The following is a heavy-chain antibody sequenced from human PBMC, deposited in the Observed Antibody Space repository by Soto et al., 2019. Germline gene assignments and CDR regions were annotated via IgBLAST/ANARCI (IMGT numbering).Heavy chain of an antibody. D-gene: IGHD2-15*01. CDR1: GDTFKSYA. V-gene: IGHV1-69*18. CDR3: ARDTDVVVVAATLYFYCYGLDV. J-gene: IGHJ6*02. CDR2: IIPLFGTA. Sequence: QVQLVQSGAEVKKPGSSVKVSCKVSGDTFKSYAFSWVRQAPGQGLEWMGRIIPLFGTADYPLRFQGRVTISADESTSTAYMELSSLRSEYTAVYYCARDTDVVVVAATLYFYCYGLDVWGQGTTVTVSS.